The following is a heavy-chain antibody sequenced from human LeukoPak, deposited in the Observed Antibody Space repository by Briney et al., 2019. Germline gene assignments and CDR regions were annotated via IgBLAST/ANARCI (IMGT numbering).Heavy chain of an antibody. CDR2: IIPIFGTA. D-gene: IGHD3-9*01. Sequence: GASVKVSCKASGGTFISYAISWVRQAPGQGLEWMGGIIPIFGTANYAQKFQGRVTITTDESTSTAYMELSSLRSEDTAVYYCARDPHHYDILTGSTSGGFDYWGQGTLVTVSS. J-gene: IGHJ4*02. V-gene: IGHV1-69*05. CDR1: GGTFISYA. CDR3: ARDPHHYDILTGSTSGGFDY.